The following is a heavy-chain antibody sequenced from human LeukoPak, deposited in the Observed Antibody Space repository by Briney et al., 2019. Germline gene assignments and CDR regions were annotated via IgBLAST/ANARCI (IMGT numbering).Heavy chain of an antibody. D-gene: IGHD2-2*01. V-gene: IGHV1-3*01. Sequence: ASVKVSCKASGYTFTSYAMHWVRQAPGQRLEWIGWINAGNGNTKYSQKFQGRVTITRDTSASTAYMELSSLRSEDTAVYYCARGLTPVVPAAMLDWFDPWGQGTLVTVSS. J-gene: IGHJ5*02. CDR3: ARGLTPVVPAAMLDWFDP. CDR1: GYTFTSYA. CDR2: INAGNGNT.